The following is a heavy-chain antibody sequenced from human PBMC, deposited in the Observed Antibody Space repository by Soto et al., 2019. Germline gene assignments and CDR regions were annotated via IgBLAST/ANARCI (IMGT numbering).Heavy chain of an antibody. J-gene: IGHJ6*02. Sequence: GASVKVSCKASGYTFTSYGISWVRQAPGQGLEWMGWISAYNGKTNYAQKLQGRVTMTTDTSTSTAYMELRSLRSDDTAVYYCAIYYFRSQQRVHLGNYYYGMDVWGQGTTVTVSS. CDR3: AIYYFRSQQRVHLGNYYYGMDV. CDR1: GYTFTSYG. D-gene: IGHD6-13*01. CDR2: ISAYNGKT. V-gene: IGHV1-18*01.